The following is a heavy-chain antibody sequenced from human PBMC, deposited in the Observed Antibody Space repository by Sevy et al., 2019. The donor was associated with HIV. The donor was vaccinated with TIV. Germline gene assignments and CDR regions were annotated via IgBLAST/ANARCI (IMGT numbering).Heavy chain of an antibody. V-gene: IGHV5-51*01. CDR1: GYSFTSYW. Sequence: GESLKISCKGSGYSFTSYWIGWVRQMPGKVLEWMGIIYPGDSDTRYSPSFQGQVTISADKSISTAYLQWSSLKASDTAMYYCARHAGENYYDSSGYYYNYWYFDLWGRGTLVTVSS. CDR2: IYPGDSDT. D-gene: IGHD3-22*01. CDR3: ARHAGENYYDSSGYYYNYWYFDL. J-gene: IGHJ2*01.